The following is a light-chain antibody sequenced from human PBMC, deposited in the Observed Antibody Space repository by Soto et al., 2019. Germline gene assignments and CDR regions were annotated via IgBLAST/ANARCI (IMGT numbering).Light chain of an antibody. CDR1: NSDVGGYNY. CDR2: DVS. V-gene: IGLV2-11*01. J-gene: IGLJ3*02. CDR3: CSYAAIDTWV. Sequence: QSALTQPRSVSGSPGQSVTISCTGTNSDVGGYNYVSWYQQHPGKAPKLMIYDVSKRPSGVPDRFSGSKSGNTASLTISGLQAEDEADYYCCSYAAIDTWVFGGGTKLTVL.